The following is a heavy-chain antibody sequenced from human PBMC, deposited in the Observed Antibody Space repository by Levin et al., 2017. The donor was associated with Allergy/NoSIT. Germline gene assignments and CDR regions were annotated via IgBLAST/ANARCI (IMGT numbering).Heavy chain of an antibody. CDR1: GFTFNDYP. J-gene: IGHJ4*02. D-gene: IGHD6-13*01. CDR3: ARDETHRIVAAGSGFDY. CDR2: IWYDGSNE. V-gene: IGHV3-33*01. Sequence: GESLKISCAASGFTFNDYPMHWIRQAPGKGLEWVAVIWYDGSNEYYADSVKGRFTISRDNSKNTLFLQMNSLRVDDTAVYYCARDETHRIVAAGSGFDYWGQGTVVTVSS.